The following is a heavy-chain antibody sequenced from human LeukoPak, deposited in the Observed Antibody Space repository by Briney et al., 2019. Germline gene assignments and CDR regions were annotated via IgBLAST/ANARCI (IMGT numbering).Heavy chain of an antibody. CDR1: GGSISSSNW. Sequence: SETLSLTCAVSGGSISSSNWWSWVRQPPGKGLEWIGEIYHSGSTNYNPSLKSRVTISVDKSKNQFSLKLSSVTAADTAVYYCARDQGSNYDFWSGYTPVPAFDPWGQGTLVTVSS. CDR2: IYHSGST. J-gene: IGHJ5*02. D-gene: IGHD3-3*01. CDR3: ARDQGSNYDFWSGYTPVPAFDP. V-gene: IGHV4-4*02.